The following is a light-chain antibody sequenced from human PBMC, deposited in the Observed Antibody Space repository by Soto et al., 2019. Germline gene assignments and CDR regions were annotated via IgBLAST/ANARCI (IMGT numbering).Light chain of an antibody. CDR2: AAS. CDR1: QGIRDD. CDR3: LQYYNYSYT. Sequence: AIQMTQSPSSLSASVGDRVTITCRASQGIRDDLNWYQQKPGKAPKLLIYAASSLQSGVQSRFSASGSGTDFSLTIRSLQPEDFTAYYCLQYYNYSYTFGQGKKVEIK. J-gene: IGKJ2*01. V-gene: IGKV1-6*01.